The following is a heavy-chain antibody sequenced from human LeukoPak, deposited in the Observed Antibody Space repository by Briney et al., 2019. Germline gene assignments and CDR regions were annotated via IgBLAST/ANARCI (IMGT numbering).Heavy chain of an antibody. CDR1: GYTFTSYD. D-gene: IGHD7-27*01. CDR2: MNPNSGNT. J-gene: IGHJ4*02. Sequence: ASVKVSCKASGYTFTSYDVNWFRQATGQGLEWMGWMNPNSGNTGYAQKFQGRVTLTRDTSISTAYMELSSLRSEDTAVNYCAKNTALTGEFESWGQGTLVTVSS. V-gene: IGHV1-8*01. CDR3: AKNTALTGEFES.